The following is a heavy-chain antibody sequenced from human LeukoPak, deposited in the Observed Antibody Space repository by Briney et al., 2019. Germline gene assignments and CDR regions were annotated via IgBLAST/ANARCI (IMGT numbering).Heavy chain of an antibody. CDR1: GDSVSSNSAA. Sequence: SQTLSLTCAISGDSVSSNSAAWNWIRQSPSRGLEWLGWTYYRSKWYNDYAVSVKSRITINPDTSKNQFSLQLNSVTPEDTAVYYCARDKSLYSSSWYVNWFDPWGQGTLVTVSS. CDR3: ARDKSLYSSSWYVNWFDP. V-gene: IGHV6-1*01. J-gene: IGHJ5*02. CDR2: TYYRSKWYN. D-gene: IGHD6-13*01.